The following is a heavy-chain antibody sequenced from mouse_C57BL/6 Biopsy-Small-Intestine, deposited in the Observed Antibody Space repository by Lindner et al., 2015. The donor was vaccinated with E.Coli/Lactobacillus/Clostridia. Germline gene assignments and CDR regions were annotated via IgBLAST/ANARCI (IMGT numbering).Heavy chain of an antibody. CDR1: GYTFTDYF. J-gene: IGHJ4*01. CDR2: FNPNSGDT. Sequence: SVKVSCKGSGYTFTDYFLHWVRQAPGQGLEWMGWFNPNSGDTNYAQSFQGRVTMSRDTSINTAHMDLYRLRSDDTAVYYCARGRGLYSSSWSLIDHWGQGTLVTVSS. V-gene: IGHV1S130*01. CDR3: ARGRGLYSSSWSLIDH. D-gene: IGHD6-2*01.